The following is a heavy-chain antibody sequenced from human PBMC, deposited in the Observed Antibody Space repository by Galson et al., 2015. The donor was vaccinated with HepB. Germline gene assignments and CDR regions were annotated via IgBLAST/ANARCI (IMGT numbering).Heavy chain of an antibody. CDR2: ISYDGSNK. Sequence: SLRLSCAASGFTFSSYAMHWVRQAPGKGLEWVAVISYDGSNKYYADSVKGRFTISRDNSKNTLYLQMNSLRAEDTAVYYCARGGPEAGFGESLDYWGQGTLVTVSS. J-gene: IGHJ4*02. D-gene: IGHD3-10*01. CDR3: ARGGPEAGFGESLDY. CDR1: GFTFSSYA. V-gene: IGHV3-30*04.